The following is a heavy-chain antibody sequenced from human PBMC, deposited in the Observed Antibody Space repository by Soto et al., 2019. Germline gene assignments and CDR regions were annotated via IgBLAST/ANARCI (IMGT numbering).Heavy chain of an antibody. CDR2: IYKSGDT. V-gene: IGHV3-66*01. D-gene: IGHD1-26*01. CDR1: GFTVSSSY. CDR3: ARGTVGTNPNWLGP. J-gene: IGHJ5*02. Sequence: EVQLVESGGGLVQPGGSLRLSCAASGFTVSSSYLYWVRKAPGKGLEWVSSIYKSGDTYYADSVKGRFTISRDNYKSTLFLQMNSLRAEDTAVYYCARGTVGTNPNWLGPWGQGTLVTVSS.